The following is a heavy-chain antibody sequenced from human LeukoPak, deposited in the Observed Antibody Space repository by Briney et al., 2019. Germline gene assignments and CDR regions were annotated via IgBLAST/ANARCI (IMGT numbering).Heavy chain of an antibody. CDR2: MNPNSGGT. V-gene: IGHV1-2*02. D-gene: IGHD2-2*02. Sequence: ASVKVSCRASGYTFTSYDINWVRQATGQGLEWMGWMNPNSGGTNYAQKFQGRVTMTRDTSISTAYMELSRLRSDDTAVYYCAGCGSTSCYTIYYMDVWGKGTTVTVSS. CDR3: AGCGSTSCYTIYYMDV. CDR1: GYTFTSYD. J-gene: IGHJ6*03.